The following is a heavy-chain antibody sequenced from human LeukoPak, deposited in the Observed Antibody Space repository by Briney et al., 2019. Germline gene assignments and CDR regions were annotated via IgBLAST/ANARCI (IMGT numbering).Heavy chain of an antibody. Sequence: SEALSLTCTVSGGSISSYYWSWIRQPPGKGLEWIGYIYYSGSTNYNPSLKSRVTISVDTSKNQFSLKLSSVTAADTAVYYCARVDGSPDYWGQGTLVTVSS. CDR2: IYYSGST. CDR3: ARVDGSPDY. J-gene: IGHJ4*02. CDR1: GGSISSYY. V-gene: IGHV4-59*08. D-gene: IGHD2-15*01.